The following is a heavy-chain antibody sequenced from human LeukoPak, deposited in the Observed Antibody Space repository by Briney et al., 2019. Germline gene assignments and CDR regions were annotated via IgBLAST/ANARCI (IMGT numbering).Heavy chain of an antibody. D-gene: IGHD3-10*01. CDR3: ARRLYYGSGSYLPLAAFDP. V-gene: IGHV4-59*08. Sequence: PSETLSLTCTVSGGSISSYYWSWIRQPPGKGLEWIGYIYYSGSTNYNPSLKSRVTISVDTSKNQFSLKLSSVTAADTAVYYCARRLYYGSGSYLPLAAFDPWGLGTLVTVSS. CDR2: IYYSGST. J-gene: IGHJ5*02. CDR1: GGSISSYY.